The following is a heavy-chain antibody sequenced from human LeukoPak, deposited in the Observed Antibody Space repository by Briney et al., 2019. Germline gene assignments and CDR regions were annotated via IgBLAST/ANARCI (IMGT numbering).Heavy chain of an antibody. Sequence: SETLSLTCTVSGGSISSYYWGWIRQPAGKGLEWIGRIYTSGSTNYNPSLKSRVTMSVDTSKNQFSLKLSSVTAADTAVYYCARDPLTADTGFDYWGQGTLVTVSS. CDR3: ARDPLTADTGFDY. CDR2: IYTSGST. V-gene: IGHV4-4*07. J-gene: IGHJ4*02. CDR1: GGSISSYY. D-gene: IGHD5-18*01.